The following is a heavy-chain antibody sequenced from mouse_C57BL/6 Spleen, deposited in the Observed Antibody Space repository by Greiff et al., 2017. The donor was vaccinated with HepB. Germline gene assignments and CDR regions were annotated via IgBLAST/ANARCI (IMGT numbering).Heavy chain of an antibody. V-gene: IGHV1-39*01. D-gene: IGHD1-1*01. CDR2: INPNYGTT. CDR3: ARNRYYGPGDYAMDY. J-gene: IGHJ4*01. Sequence: VQLKESGPELVKPGASVKISCKASGYSFTDYNMNWVKQSNGKSLEWIGVINPNYGTTSYNQKFKGKATLTVDQSSSTAYMQLNSLTSEDSAVYYCARNRYYGPGDYAMDYWGQGTSVTVSS. CDR1: GYSFTDYN.